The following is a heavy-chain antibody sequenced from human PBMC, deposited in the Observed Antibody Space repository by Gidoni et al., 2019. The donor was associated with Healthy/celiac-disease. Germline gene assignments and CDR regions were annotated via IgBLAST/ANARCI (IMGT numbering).Heavy chain of an antibody. D-gene: IGHD6-13*01. J-gene: IGHJ5*02. CDR2: IGTAGDT. V-gene: IGHV3-13*01. CDR1: GLTFSSYD. Sequence: EVQLVESGGGLVQPGGSLRLSCAASGLTFSSYDMHWVRQATGKGLEWVSAIGTAGDTYYPGSVKGRFTISRENAKNSLYLQMNSLRAGDTAVYYCARGQGSWYHNWFDPWGQGTLVTVSS. CDR3: ARGQGSWYHNWFDP.